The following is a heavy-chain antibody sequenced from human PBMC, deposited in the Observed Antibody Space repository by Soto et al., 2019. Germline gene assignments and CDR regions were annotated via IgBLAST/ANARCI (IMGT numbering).Heavy chain of an antibody. CDR2: IIPILGIA. D-gene: IGHD5-12*01. CDR1: GGTFSSYT. V-gene: IGHV1-69*04. Sequence: ASVKVSCKASGGTFSSYTISWVRQAPGQGLEWMGRIIPILGIANYAQKFQGRVTITADKSTSTAYMELSSLRSEDTAVYYCARDFGARWLRFSYWGQGTLVTVSS. CDR3: ARDFGARWLRFSY. J-gene: IGHJ4*02.